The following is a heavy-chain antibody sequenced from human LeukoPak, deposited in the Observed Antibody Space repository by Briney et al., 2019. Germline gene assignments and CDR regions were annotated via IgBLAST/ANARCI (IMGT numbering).Heavy chain of an antibody. CDR3: ASSNCSGGSCYSFYYYYMDV. Sequence: ASVKVSCKASGYTFTSYGISWVRQAPGQGLEWMGWISAYNGNTNYAQKLQGRVTMTTDTSTSTAYMELRSLRSDDTAVYYCASSNCSGGSCYSFYYYYMDVWGKGTTVTISS. CDR2: ISAYNGNT. D-gene: IGHD2-15*01. J-gene: IGHJ6*03. V-gene: IGHV1-18*01. CDR1: GYTFTSYG.